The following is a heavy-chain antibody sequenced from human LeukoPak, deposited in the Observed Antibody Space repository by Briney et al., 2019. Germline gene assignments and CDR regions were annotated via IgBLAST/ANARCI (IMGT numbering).Heavy chain of an antibody. CDR2: IYYSGNT. CDR3: ARRTTAVPGDALDI. Sequence: SETLSLTCTVSGGSISSSSYYWGWIRQPPGKGLEWIGSIYYSGNTYYPPSLKSRVTISIDTSKNHFSLKLTSVSAADTAVYYCARRTTAVPGDALDIWGQGTLVTVSS. CDR1: GGSISSSSYY. D-gene: IGHD6-19*01. J-gene: IGHJ3*02. V-gene: IGHV4-39*02.